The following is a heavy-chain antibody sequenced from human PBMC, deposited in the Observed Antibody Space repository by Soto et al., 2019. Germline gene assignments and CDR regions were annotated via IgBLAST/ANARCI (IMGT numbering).Heavy chain of an antibody. CDR1: GFNFIGHW. CDR3: AREPARWLLSFFDY. Sequence: EVQLVQSGGGLVRPGGSLGLPGEVFGFNFIGHWWSWVGQAPGKGLEWVATIKQDGIEKYYVDFVRGRFTISRDNTKNSLYLQMSSLRADETAVYYCAREPARWLLSFFDYWGQGTVVTVSS. D-gene: IGHD5-12*01. V-gene: IGHV3-7*01. J-gene: IGHJ4*02. CDR2: IKQDGIEK.